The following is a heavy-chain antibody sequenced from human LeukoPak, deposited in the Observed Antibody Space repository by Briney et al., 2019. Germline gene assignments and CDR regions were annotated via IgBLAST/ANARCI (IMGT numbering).Heavy chain of an antibody. D-gene: IGHD1-26*01. CDR3: ARCISSGAWFDP. CDR1: GGSFSGYY. Sequence: PSETLSLTCAVYGGSFSGYYWSWIRQPPGKGLEWIGEINHSGSTNYNPSLKSQVPISVDTSNNQFSLKLSSVTAADTAVYYCARCISSGAWFDPWGQGTLVTVCS. V-gene: IGHV4-34*01. J-gene: IGHJ5*02. CDR2: INHSGST.